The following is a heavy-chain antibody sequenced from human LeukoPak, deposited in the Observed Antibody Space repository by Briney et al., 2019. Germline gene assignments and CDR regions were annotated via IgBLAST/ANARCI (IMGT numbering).Heavy chain of an antibody. Sequence: GGSLRLSCAASGFTFSSYAMSWVRQAPGKGVEWVSAISGSGGSTYYADSVKGRFTISRDNSKNTLYLQMNSLRAEDTAVYYCAKDLSGYCSSTSCFYWGQGTLVTVSS. J-gene: IGHJ4*02. D-gene: IGHD2-2*01. CDR1: GFTFSSYA. V-gene: IGHV3-23*01. CDR3: AKDLSGYCSSTSCFY. CDR2: ISGSGGST.